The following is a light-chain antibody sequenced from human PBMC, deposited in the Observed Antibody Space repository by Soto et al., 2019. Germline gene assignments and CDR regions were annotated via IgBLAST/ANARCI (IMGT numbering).Light chain of an antibody. CDR3: SSYSSNNILSYV. Sequence: PASGSGVDGRASTISCPGTSNXXGGYKYVSWYQQRPGTAPKLIXFEVNNRPSGVSDSFSXSRSANTASLTISGLQAQDEADYYCSSYSSNNILSYVFGTGT. V-gene: IGLV2-14*03. CDR2: EVN. J-gene: IGLJ1*01. CDR1: SNXXGGYKY.